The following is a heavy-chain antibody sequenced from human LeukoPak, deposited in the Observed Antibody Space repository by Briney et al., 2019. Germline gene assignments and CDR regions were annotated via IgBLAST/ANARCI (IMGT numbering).Heavy chain of an antibody. D-gene: IGHD2-2*01. V-gene: IGHV4-59*01. CDR1: GDSIGSYF. CDR2: IYYSGST. CDR3: ARGLYCSSTSCYWFDP. J-gene: IGHJ5*02. Sequence: SETLSLTCTVSGDSIGSYFWSWIRQSPGKGLEWIGHIYYSGSTNYNPSLKSRVAISVDTSRNQFSLKLSSVTAADTAVYYCARGLYCSSTSCYWFDPWGQGTLVTVSS.